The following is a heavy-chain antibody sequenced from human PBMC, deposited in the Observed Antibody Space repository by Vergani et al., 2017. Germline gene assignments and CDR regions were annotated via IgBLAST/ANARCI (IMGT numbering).Heavy chain of an antibody. CDR2: ISWNSGSI. D-gene: IGHD2-2*01. CDR3: AKGXDCSSTSCYSPWNAFDI. J-gene: IGHJ3*02. V-gene: IGHV3-9*01. CDR1: GFTFDDYA. Sequence: EVQLVESGGGLVQPGRSLRLSCAASGFTFDDYAMHWVRQAPGKGLEWVSGISWNSGSIGYADSVKGRFTISRDNAKNSLYLQMNSLRAEDTALYYCAKGXDCSSTSCYSPWNAFDIWGQGTMVTVSS.